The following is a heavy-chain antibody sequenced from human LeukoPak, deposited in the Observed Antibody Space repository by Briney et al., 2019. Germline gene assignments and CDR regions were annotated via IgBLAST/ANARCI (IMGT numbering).Heavy chain of an antibody. CDR3: ARRYSYGVDH. V-gene: IGHV4-38-2*01. CDR2: IYHSGTT. Sequence: SETLSLTCAVSGYSISSGYYWGWIRQPPGKGLEWIGSIYHSGTTYYNPSLKSRVTISVDTSRNQFSLKLSSVTAADTAVYYCARRYSYGVDHWGQGTLVTVS. CDR1: GYSISSGYY. J-gene: IGHJ4*02. D-gene: IGHD5-18*01.